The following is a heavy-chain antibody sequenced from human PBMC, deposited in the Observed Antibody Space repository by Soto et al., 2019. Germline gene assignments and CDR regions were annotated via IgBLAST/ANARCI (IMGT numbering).Heavy chain of an antibody. V-gene: IGHV3-23*01. Sequence: PGWSLRLSCAASGFTFSSYAMSWVRQAPGKGLEWVSAISGSGGSTYYADSVKGRFTISRDNSKNTLYLQMNSLRAADTALYYCAKCVHFYMLTAQRGFYPCGQGTLLTVSS. J-gene: IGHJ5*02. D-gene: IGHD2-21*02. CDR2: ISGSGGST. CDR1: GFTFSSYA. CDR3: AKCVHFYMLTAQRGFYP.